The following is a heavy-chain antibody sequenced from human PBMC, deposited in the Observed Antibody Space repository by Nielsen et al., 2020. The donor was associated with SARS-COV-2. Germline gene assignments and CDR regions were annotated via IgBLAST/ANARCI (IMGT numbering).Heavy chain of an antibody. V-gene: IGHV3-74*01. Sequence: GESLKISCAASEFTFTNFGMSWVRQVPGKGLTWVAQINSDDSKTTYADSVKGRFTISRDSAENTLYLQMNSLRADDTAVYYCARDGVVTLDYWGQGTLVTVSS. CDR3: ARDGVVTLDY. CDR2: INSDDSKT. J-gene: IGHJ4*02. D-gene: IGHD4-23*01. CDR1: EFTFTNFG.